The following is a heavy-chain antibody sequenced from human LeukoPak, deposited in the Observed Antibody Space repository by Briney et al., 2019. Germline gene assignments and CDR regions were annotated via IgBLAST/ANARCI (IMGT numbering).Heavy chain of an antibody. CDR2: ISYDGSNK. Sequence: GGSLRLSCAASGFTLSSYAMHWVRQAPGKGLEWVAVISYDGSNKYYADSVKGRFTISRDNSKNTLYLQMNSLRAEDTAVYYCAREGWERRGVSYYFDYWGQGTLVTVSS. CDR1: GFTLSSYA. D-gene: IGHD1-26*01. V-gene: IGHV3-30*04. CDR3: AREGWERRGVSYYFDY. J-gene: IGHJ4*02.